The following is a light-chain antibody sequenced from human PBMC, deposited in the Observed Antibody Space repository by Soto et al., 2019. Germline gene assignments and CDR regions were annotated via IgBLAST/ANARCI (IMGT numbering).Light chain of an antibody. CDR2: GAS. CDR3: QQYGSSPVT. Sequence: VMTQAPATLSVSPGARATLSCRASQSVSSYLAWYQQKPGQAPRLLIYGASSRATGIPDRFSGSGSGTDFTLTISRLEPEDFAVYYCQQYGSSPVTFGQGTKVDIK. CDR1: QSVSSY. V-gene: IGKV3-20*01. J-gene: IGKJ1*01.